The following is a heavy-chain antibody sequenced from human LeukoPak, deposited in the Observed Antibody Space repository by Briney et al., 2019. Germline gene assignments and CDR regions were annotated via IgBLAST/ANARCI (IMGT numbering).Heavy chain of an antibody. J-gene: IGHJ4*02. D-gene: IGHD2-15*01. V-gene: IGHV3-7*01. CDR3: ARVRCRSNSCFPDY. Sequence: PGGSLRLSCAASGFTFSTYWMSWVRQAPGKGLEWVANIKQDGSDKYYVDSVKGRFTISRDNAKNSLFLQMNSLRAEDTAVYYCARVRCRSNSCFPDYWGQGTLVTVSS. CDR1: GFTFSTYW. CDR2: IKQDGSDK.